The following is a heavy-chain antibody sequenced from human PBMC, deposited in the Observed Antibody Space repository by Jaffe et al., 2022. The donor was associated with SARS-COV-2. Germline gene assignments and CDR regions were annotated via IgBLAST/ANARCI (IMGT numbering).Heavy chain of an antibody. V-gene: IGHV3-15*01. Sequence: EVQLVEAGGGLVKPGGSLRLSCAASGFTFSDAWMTWVRQAPGKGLEWVGRIKSKTEGGTIDYAAPVKGRFTISRDDSKTAVYLQMNSLTTEDTAVYYCTTPNPDGGRYWQYYYYLDVWGKGTTVTVSS. CDR2: IKSKTEGGTI. D-gene: IGHD1-26*01. J-gene: IGHJ6*03. CDR1: GFTFSDAW. CDR3: TTPNPDGGRYWQYYYYLDV.